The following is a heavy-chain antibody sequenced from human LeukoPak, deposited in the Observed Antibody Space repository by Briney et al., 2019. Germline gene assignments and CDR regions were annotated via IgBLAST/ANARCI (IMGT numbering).Heavy chain of an antibody. CDR1: GYTFTDYY. V-gene: IGHV1-2*04. CDR3: ASDRSYDKGPLDY. Sequence: ASVTVSCKASGYTFTDYYMHWVRQAPGQGLEWMGWINTNSGDTKYAQKFQGWVTMTRDTSISTAYMELSRLTSDDTAVYYCASDRSYDKGPLDYWGQGTLVTVSS. D-gene: IGHD3-22*01. CDR2: INTNSGDT. J-gene: IGHJ4*02.